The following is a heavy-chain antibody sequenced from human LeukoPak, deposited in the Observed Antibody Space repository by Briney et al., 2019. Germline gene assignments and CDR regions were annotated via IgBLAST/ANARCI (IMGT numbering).Heavy chain of an antibody. Sequence: GGSLRLSCAVSGFTFSSYAMHWVRQAPGKGLEWVSFIYSDNTHYSDSVKGRFTISRDNSKNTLYLQMNSLRAEDTAVYYCARDAQITIFGVVTTNWFDPWGQGTLVTVSS. D-gene: IGHD3-3*01. V-gene: IGHV3-53*01. J-gene: IGHJ5*02. CDR2: IYSDNT. CDR3: ARDAQITIFGVVTTNWFDP. CDR1: GFTFSSYA.